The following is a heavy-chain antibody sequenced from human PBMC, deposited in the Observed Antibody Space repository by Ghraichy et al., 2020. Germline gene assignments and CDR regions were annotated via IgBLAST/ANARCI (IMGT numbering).Heavy chain of an antibody. CDR2: TYYRSKWYN. V-gene: IGHV6-1*01. D-gene: IGHD2-2*01. Sequence: LRLSCAISGDSVSSNSAAWNWIRQSPSRGLEWLGRTYYRSKWYNHYAASVKSRITINPDTSKNQFSLQLNSVTPEDTAVYYCARGVPDWFDPWGQGTLVTVFS. J-gene: IGHJ5*02. CDR3: ARGVPDWFDP. CDR1: GDSVSSNSAA.